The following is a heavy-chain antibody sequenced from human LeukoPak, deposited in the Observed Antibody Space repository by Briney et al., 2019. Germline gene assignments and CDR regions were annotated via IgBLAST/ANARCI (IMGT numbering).Heavy chain of an antibody. D-gene: IGHD6-19*01. J-gene: IGHJ2*01. Sequence: GGSLRLSCAASGFTFSTYAMSWVRQAPGKGLEWVSTISDSGANTYYADSVRGRFTISRDNSKNTLYVQKNSLRADDTAIYYCAKSMTLQWRGFFDLWGRGTHVTVSS. V-gene: IGHV3-23*01. CDR1: GFTFSTYA. CDR2: ISDSGANT. CDR3: AKSMTLQWRGFFDL.